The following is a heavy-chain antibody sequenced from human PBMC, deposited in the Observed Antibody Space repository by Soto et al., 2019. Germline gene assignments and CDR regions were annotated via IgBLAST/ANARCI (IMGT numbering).Heavy chain of an antibody. D-gene: IGHD2-2*01. V-gene: IGHV3-23*01. J-gene: IGHJ4*02. CDR1: GFTFNNYA. CDR2: ITDSGDDT. CDR3: AKLGSSSWSPHYYFDY. Sequence: EVQLLESGGGLVQPGGSLRISCAASGFTFNNYAMGWVRQAPGKGLEWVSAITDSGDDTYYIDSVKGRCTISRDNSKSTLYLQMNSLRAEDTAIYYCAKLGSSSWSPHYYFDYWGQGTLVTVSS.